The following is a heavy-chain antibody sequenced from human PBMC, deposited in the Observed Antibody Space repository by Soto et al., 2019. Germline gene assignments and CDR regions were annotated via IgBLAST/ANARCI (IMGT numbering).Heavy chain of an antibody. J-gene: IGHJ4*01. V-gene: IGHV3-23*01. Sequence: PGGSLRLSCAASGFTFSSYTMAWVRQAPGKGLEWVSAISDSGGSPYYADSVQGRFTISRDNSKNTLFLLMNSLRAEDTATYYCTKARCSGNPRYVTDYWGHGTLVTVSS. CDR1: GFTFSSYT. CDR2: ISDSGGSP. CDR3: TKARCSGNPRYVTDY. D-gene: IGHD2-15*01.